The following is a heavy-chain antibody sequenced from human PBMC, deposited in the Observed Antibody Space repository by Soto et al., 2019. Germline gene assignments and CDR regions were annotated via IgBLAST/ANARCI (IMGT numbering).Heavy chain of an antibody. CDR3: AKHVPGSYDY. Sequence: QVQLQESGPGLVKPSETLSLTCTVSGGSISGYYWSWIRQPPGKGLEWIGYIYYNGNTNYNPSLKSRVTISVDTSKNQFSLKLSSVTAADTAVYYCAKHVPGSYDYWGQGTLVTVSS. D-gene: IGHD3-10*01. V-gene: IGHV4-59*08. CDR2: IYYNGNT. J-gene: IGHJ4*02. CDR1: GGSISGYY.